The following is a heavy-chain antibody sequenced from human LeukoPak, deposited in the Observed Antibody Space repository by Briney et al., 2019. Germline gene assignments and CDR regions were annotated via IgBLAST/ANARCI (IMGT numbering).Heavy chain of an antibody. D-gene: IGHD1-26*01. Sequence: GGSLRLSCAASGFTFSSYGMHWVRQAPGKGLEWVAVISYDGSNKYYADSVKGRSTISRDNSKNTLYLQMNSLRAEDTAVYYCASAGVVGATDYFDYWGQGTLVTVSS. J-gene: IGHJ4*02. V-gene: IGHV3-30*03. CDR2: ISYDGSNK. CDR3: ASAGVVGATDYFDY. CDR1: GFTFSSYG.